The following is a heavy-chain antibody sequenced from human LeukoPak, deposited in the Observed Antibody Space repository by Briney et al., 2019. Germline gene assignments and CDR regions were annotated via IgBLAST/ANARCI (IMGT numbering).Heavy chain of an antibody. J-gene: IGHJ4*02. V-gene: IGHV6-1*01. Sequence: SQTLSLTCAISGDSVSNNSAAWNWIRQSPSRGLEWLGRTYYRSKWYTSYALSVKSRITLNADTSENQFSLQLNSMTPEDTAVYYCARGSMTKFHFWGQGTQVTVSS. CDR3: ARGSMTKFHF. D-gene: IGHD2/OR15-2a*01. CDR2: TYYRSKWYT. CDR1: GDSVSNNSAA.